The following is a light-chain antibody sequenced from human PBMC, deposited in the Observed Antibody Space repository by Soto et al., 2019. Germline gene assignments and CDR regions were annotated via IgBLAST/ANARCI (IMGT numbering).Light chain of an antibody. CDR2: DVS. J-gene: IGLJ1*01. Sequence: QSVLTQPASVSGSPGQSITISCTGTSSDVGGYNFVSWYQQHPGKAPKLMIYDVSNRPSGVSNRFSGSKSGNTASLAISGLQPEDESDYFCSSYASSGTLVFGTGTKVTVL. CDR3: SSYASSGTLV. CDR1: SSDVGGYNF. V-gene: IGLV2-14*03.